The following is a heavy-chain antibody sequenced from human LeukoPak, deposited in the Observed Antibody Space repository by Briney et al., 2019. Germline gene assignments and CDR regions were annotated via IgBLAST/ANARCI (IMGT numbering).Heavy chain of an antibody. D-gene: IGHD3-9*01. Sequence: PSETLSLTCTVSGGSIRSYYCNWIRQPPGKGLEWIGSIYYTGNTNYNPSLKSRVTLSVDTSKNQFSLKLSSVTAADTAVYYCTASARLVLQESVCWGQGTLVTVSS. CDR1: GGSIRSYY. V-gene: IGHV4-59*08. CDR3: TASARLVLQESVC. J-gene: IGHJ4*02. CDR2: IYYTGNT.